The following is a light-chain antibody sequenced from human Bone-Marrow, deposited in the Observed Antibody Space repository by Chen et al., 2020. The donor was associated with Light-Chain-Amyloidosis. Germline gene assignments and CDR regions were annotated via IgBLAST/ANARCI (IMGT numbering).Light chain of an antibody. J-gene: IGLJ2*01. Sequence: SYELTQPPSVSVSPGQTARITCSGDDLPTKYAYWYQQKPGQAPVLVIRRDTERPSGISERFSGSSSGTTATLTISGVQAEDEADYHCQSADSSVTYEVIFGGGTKLTVL. CDR2: RDT. V-gene: IGLV3-25*03. CDR1: DLPTKY. CDR3: QSADSSVTYEVI.